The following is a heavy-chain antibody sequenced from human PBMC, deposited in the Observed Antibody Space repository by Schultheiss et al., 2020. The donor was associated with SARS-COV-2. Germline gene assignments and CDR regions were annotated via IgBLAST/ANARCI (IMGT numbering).Heavy chain of an antibody. CDR1: GFTVSSNY. J-gene: IGHJ4*02. Sequence: GGSLRLSCAASGFTVSSNYMSWVRQAPGKGLEWVSVISGSGGSTYYADSVKGRFTISRDNSKNTLYLQMNSLRAEDTAVYYCARGDLKRYCSSTSCYPDHYFDYWGQGTLVTVSS. D-gene: IGHD2-2*01. CDR3: ARGDLKRYCSSTSCYPDHYFDY. CDR2: ISGSGGST. V-gene: IGHV3-53*01.